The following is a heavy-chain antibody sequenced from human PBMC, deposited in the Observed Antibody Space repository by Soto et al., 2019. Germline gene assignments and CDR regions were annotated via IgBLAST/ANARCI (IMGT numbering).Heavy chain of an antibody. CDR2: INPSGGST. CDR3: ARAGYCSGDSCYSVGLVYRWFDP. CDR1: GYTFTSYY. V-gene: IGHV1-46*03. D-gene: IGHD2-15*01. J-gene: IGHJ5*02. Sequence: GASVKVSCKASGYTFTSYYMHWVRQAPGQRLEWMGIINPSGGSTSYAQKLQGRVTMTRDTSTSTVYMELSSLTSEDTAMYYCARAGYCSGDSCYSVGLVYRWFDPWGQGTLVTVSS.